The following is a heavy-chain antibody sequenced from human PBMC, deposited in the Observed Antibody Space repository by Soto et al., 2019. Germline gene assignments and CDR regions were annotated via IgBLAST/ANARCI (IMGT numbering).Heavy chain of an antibody. V-gene: IGHV4-39*01. CDR2: IYYSGST. CDR1: GGSISSGSYY. CDR3: ARNRYYYDSSGYYFDDY. J-gene: IGHJ4*02. D-gene: IGHD3-22*01. Sequence: LSLTCTVSGGSISSGSYYWGWILQPPVKGLEWIGSIYYSGSTYYNPSLKSRVTISVDTSKNQFSLKLSSVTAADTAVYYCARNRYYYDSSGYYFDDYWGQGTLVTVSS.